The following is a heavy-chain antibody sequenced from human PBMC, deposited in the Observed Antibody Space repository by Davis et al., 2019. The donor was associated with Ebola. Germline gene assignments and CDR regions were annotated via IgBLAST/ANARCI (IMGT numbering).Heavy chain of an antibody. CDR1: GGTFSSYA. D-gene: IGHD3-10*01. J-gene: IGHJ3*02. CDR3: SRDPGSGGYWSDAFDI. Sequence: SVKVSCKASGGTFSSYAISWVRKAPGQGLEWMGGIIPIFGTANYAQKFQGRVTITADESTSTAYMELSSLRSEDTAVYYCSRDPGSGGYWSDAFDIWGQGTMVTVSS. V-gene: IGHV1-69*13. CDR2: IIPIFGTA.